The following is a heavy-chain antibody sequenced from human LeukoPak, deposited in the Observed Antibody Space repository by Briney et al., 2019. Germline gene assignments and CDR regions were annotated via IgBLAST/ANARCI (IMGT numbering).Heavy chain of an antibody. CDR2: IYYSGTT. Sequence: SETLSLTCTVSGGSISSSNYFWGWIRQPPGKGLEWIGSIYYSGTTYYNPSLTSRVTISVDTSKNQFSLKLSSVTAADTAVYYCARRYCSGTSCYLPSPFDIWGQGTMVTVSS. D-gene: IGHD2-2*01. J-gene: IGHJ3*02. CDR3: ARRYCSGTSCYLPSPFDI. V-gene: IGHV4-39*01. CDR1: GGSISSSNYF.